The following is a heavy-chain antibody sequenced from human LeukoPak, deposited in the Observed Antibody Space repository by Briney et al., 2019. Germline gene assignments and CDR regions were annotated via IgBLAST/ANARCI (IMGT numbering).Heavy chain of an antibody. V-gene: IGHV4-59*01. Sequence: SETLSLTCTVSGGSFSSYYWTWIRQPPGKGLEWIGYIGHSGNTNYNPSLKSRVSISPDTSKNQFSLELSSVTAADTAVYYCARLKATVSIHAYFDSWGQGTLVTVSS. D-gene: IGHD4-17*01. J-gene: IGHJ4*02. CDR2: IGHSGNT. CDR1: GGSFSSYY. CDR3: ARLKATVSIHAYFDS.